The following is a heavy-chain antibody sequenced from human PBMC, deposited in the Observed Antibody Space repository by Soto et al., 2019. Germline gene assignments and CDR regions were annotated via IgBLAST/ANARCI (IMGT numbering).Heavy chain of an antibody. Sequence: GASVKVSCKASGYTFTSYGITWVRQAPGQGPEWMGWITPYNGNTNYAQNFQGRVTMTTDTSTNTAYMELTGLTSDDTAVYYCARGPRSFTVTFGDFLDFWGQGTLVTVSS. D-gene: IGHD2-21*02. CDR1: GYTFTSYG. CDR2: ITPYNGNT. V-gene: IGHV1-18*01. J-gene: IGHJ4*02. CDR3: ARGPRSFTVTFGDFLDF.